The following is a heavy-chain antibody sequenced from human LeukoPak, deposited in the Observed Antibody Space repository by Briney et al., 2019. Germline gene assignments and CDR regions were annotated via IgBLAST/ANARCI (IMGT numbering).Heavy chain of an antibody. D-gene: IGHD6-13*01. Sequence: GGSLRLSCAASAFTFRSYGMHWVRQAPGKGLEWVAFIRYDGSGKYYGDSVKGRFTISRDISKNTLHLQMNSLRAEDTAVYYCAKVASIAAAGEFGSWGQGTLVTVSS. CDR1: AFTFRSYG. CDR3: AKVASIAAAGEFGS. CDR2: IRYDGSGK. V-gene: IGHV3-30*02. J-gene: IGHJ4*02.